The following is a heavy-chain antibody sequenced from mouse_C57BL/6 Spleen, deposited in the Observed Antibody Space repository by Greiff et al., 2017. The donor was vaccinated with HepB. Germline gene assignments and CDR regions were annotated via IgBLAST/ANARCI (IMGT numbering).Heavy chain of an antibody. V-gene: IGHV1-63*01. J-gene: IGHJ3*01. CDR2: IYPGGGYT. D-gene: IGHD3-2*02. CDR1: GYTFTNYW. CDR3: ASPDSSGSAWFAY. Sequence: VQLQQSGAELVRPGTSVKMSCKASGYTFTNYWIGWAQQRPGHGLEWIGDIYPGGGYTNYNEKFKGKATLTEDKSSSTAYMQVSSLTAEDSAIYYCASPDSSGSAWFAYWGQGTLVTVSA.